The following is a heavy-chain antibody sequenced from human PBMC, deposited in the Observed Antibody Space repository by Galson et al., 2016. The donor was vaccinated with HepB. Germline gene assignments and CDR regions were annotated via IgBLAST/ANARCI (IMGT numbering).Heavy chain of an antibody. V-gene: IGHV4-59*01. D-gene: IGHD1-7*01. CDR1: GDSISSGY. CDR2: THSSGST. CDR3: ASGTGTLDY. Sequence: SETLSLTCTVSGDSISSGYCSWIRQPPGKGLEWIGYTHSSGSTNYNPSLKSRVTISLDTSKNQFSLKLSSVTAVDTAVYYCASGTGTLDYWGQGTLVTVSS. J-gene: IGHJ4*02.